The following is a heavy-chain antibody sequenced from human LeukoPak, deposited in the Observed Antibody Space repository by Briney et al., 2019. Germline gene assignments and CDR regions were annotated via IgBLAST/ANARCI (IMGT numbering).Heavy chain of an antibody. Sequence: GGSLRLSCAASGFTFSSYAMHWVRQAPGKGLEWVAVISYDGSNKYYADSVKGRFTISRDNSKNTPYLQMNSLRAEDTAVYYCARGASGYPYYYYMDVWGKGTTVTVSS. J-gene: IGHJ6*03. CDR1: GFTFSSYA. D-gene: IGHD3-3*01. V-gene: IGHV3-30*01. CDR3: ARGASGYPYYYYMDV. CDR2: ISYDGSNK.